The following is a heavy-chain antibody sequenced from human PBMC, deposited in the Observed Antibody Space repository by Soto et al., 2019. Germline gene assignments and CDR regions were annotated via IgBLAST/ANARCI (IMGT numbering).Heavy chain of an antibody. J-gene: IGHJ5*02. CDR3: ARGNRPGSSWYGRGVNWFDP. D-gene: IGHD6-13*01. CDR2: INHSGST. V-gene: IGHV4-34*01. CDR1: GGGFSGYY. Sequence: SLGTLSPPCAVFGGGFSGYYWGWVRPPPGEGVGWIGEINHSGSTSYNPSLKSRVTISVDTSKNQFSLKLSSVTAADTAVYYCARGNRPGSSWYGRGVNWFDPWGQGTLVTVSS.